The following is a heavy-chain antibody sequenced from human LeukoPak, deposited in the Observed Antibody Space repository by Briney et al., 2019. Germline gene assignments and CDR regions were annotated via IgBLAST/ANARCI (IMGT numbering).Heavy chain of an antibody. CDR2: IYSGGST. V-gene: IGHV3-53*01. Sequence: GGSLRLSCAASGFTVSSNYMSWVRQAPGKRLEWVSVIYSGGSTYYADSVKGRFTISRDNSKNTLYLQMNSLRAEDTAVYYCARARDYITMIVPGWFDPWGQGTLVTVSS. D-gene: IGHD3-22*01. J-gene: IGHJ5*02. CDR3: ARARDYITMIVPGWFDP. CDR1: GFTVSSNY.